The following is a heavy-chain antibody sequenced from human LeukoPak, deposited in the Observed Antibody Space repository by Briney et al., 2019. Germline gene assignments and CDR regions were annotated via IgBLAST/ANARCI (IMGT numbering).Heavy chain of an antibody. Sequence: SQTLSLTCAISGDSVSSNSATWNWIRQSPSRGLEWLGRTYYRSKWYNDYAVSVKSRITINPDTSKNQFSLQLNSVTPEDTAVYYCARDRPYYGSGSYYATQLFDYWGQGTLVTVSS. J-gene: IGHJ4*02. D-gene: IGHD3-10*01. V-gene: IGHV6-1*01. CDR2: TYYRSKWYN. CDR1: GDSVSSNSAT. CDR3: ARDRPYYGSGSYYATQLFDY.